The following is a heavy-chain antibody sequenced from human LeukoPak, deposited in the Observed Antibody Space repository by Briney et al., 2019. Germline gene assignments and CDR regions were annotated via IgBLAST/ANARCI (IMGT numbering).Heavy chain of an antibody. CDR1: GFTFSTYW. V-gene: IGHV3-7*01. J-gene: IGHJ4*02. Sequence: GGSLRLSCAASGFTFSTYWMMWVRQAPGKGLEWVANINEDGSEKYYADSVEGRFTISRDNAKNSLDLQMSSLRADGTALYYCARSKIDYWGQGTLVTVSS. CDR3: ARSKIDY. CDR2: INEDGSEK. D-gene: IGHD4-11*01.